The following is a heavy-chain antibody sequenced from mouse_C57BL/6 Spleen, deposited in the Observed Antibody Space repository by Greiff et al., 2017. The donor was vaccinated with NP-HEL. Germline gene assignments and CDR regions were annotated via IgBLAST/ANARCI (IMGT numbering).Heavy chain of an antibody. V-gene: IGHV1-80*01. Sequence: QVQLQQSGAELVKPGASVKISCKASGYAFSSYWMNWVKQRPGKGLEWIGQIYPGDGDTNYNGKFKGKATLTADQSSSTAYMQLSSLTSEDSAVYFCARIYSNSYFDYWGQGTTLTVSS. CDR1: GYAFSSYW. CDR2: IYPGDGDT. D-gene: IGHD2-5*01. J-gene: IGHJ2*01. CDR3: ARIYSNSYFDY.